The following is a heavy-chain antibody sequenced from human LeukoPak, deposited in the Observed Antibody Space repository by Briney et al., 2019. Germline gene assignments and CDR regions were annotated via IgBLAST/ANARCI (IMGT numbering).Heavy chain of an antibody. J-gene: IGHJ3*02. V-gene: IGHV4-31*03. CDR3: ARTSSTMISSSGAFDI. Sequence: PSQTLSLTCTVSGGSISSGGYYWNWIRQHPGKGLEWIGYIYYSGSTYYSPSLKSRVTISVDTSKNQFSLKLSSVTAADTAVYYCARTSSTMISSSGAFDIWGQGTMVTVSS. D-gene: IGHD3-22*01. CDR1: GGSISSGGYY. CDR2: IYYSGST.